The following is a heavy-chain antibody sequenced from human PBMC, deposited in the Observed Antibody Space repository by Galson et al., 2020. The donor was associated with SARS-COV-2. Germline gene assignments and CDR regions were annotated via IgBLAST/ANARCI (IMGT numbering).Heavy chain of an antibody. CDR1: GGFISSGDYH. CDR2: ISYSGST. CDR3: ASAKDGYNDY. D-gene: IGHD5-12*01. Sequence: SETLSLTCTVSGGFISSGDYHWSWIRQPPGKGLEWIGYISYSGSTYYNPSLKSRVIISVDTYKNQFSLKLSSVTAADTAVYYCASAKDGYNDYWGQGTLVTVSS. J-gene: IGHJ4*02. V-gene: IGHV4-30-4*01.